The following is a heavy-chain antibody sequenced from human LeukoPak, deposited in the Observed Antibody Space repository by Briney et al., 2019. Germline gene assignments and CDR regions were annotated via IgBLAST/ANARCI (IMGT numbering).Heavy chain of an antibody. Sequence: GGSLRLSCAASGFTFSVYGMHWVRQAPGKGLEWVGVIWNDGSNKYYADSVKGRFTISRDNSKNMLYLQMNSPRVDDTAVYYCAKGGSAWSYLDYWGQGALVTVSS. CDR3: AKGGSAWSYLDY. V-gene: IGHV3-33*06. D-gene: IGHD6-19*01. J-gene: IGHJ4*02. CDR2: IWNDGSNK. CDR1: GFTFSVYG.